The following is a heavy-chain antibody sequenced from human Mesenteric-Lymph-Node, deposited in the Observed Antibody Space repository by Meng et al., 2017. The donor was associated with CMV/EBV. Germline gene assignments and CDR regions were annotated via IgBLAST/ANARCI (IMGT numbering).Heavy chain of an antibody. J-gene: IGHJ4*02. Sequence: ASVKVSCKASGYTFANYEITWVRQATGQGLEWMGWMSPSSGNTGYALKFQGRVSMTSDTSISTAYMELRGLRSEDTGFYYCARGQGFRYGPRNDFWGQGTLVTVSS. CDR2: MSPSSGNT. CDR1: GYTFANYE. D-gene: IGHD1-14*01. CDR3: ARGQGFRYGPRNDF. V-gene: IGHV1-8*02.